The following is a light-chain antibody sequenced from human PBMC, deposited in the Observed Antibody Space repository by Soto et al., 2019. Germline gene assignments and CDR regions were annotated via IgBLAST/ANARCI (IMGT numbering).Light chain of an antibody. J-gene: IGLJ2*01. Sequence: QSALTQPASVSGPPGQSITISCTGTSSDVGSYNLVSWYQQHPGKAPKLMIYEGSKRPSGVSNRFSGSKSGNTASLTISGLQAEDEADYYCCSYADNYTHVVFGGGTQLTVL. CDR1: SSDVGSYNL. V-gene: IGLV2-23*01. CDR3: CSYADNYTHVV. CDR2: EGS.